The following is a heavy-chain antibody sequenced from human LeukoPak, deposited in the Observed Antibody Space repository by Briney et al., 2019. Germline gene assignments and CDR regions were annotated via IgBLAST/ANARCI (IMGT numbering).Heavy chain of an antibody. CDR1: GFTFSSYW. CDR2: INTDGSST. Sequence: GGSLRLSCAASGFTFSSYWMHWVRHAPGKGLVWVSRINTDGSSTIYADSVKGRFTISRDNAKNTLSLQMNSLRAEDTAVYYCARTYYPISYYFDYWGQGTLVTVSS. D-gene: IGHD3-10*01. J-gene: IGHJ4*02. V-gene: IGHV3-74*01. CDR3: ARTYYPISYYFDY.